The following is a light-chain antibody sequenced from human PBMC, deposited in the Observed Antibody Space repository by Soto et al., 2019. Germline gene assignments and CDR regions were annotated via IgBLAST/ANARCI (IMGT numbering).Light chain of an antibody. J-gene: IGKJ2*01. Sequence: DIQMTQSPSTLSASVGYRVTITCRASQSISTWLAWYQQKPGTAPKLLIYNASTLESGVPSRFSGSRSGTEFTITVSSLQPDDFETYYCQQYNDSVPYTFGQGTKLEIK. CDR3: QQYNDSVPYT. CDR2: NAS. V-gene: IGKV1-5*03. CDR1: QSISTW.